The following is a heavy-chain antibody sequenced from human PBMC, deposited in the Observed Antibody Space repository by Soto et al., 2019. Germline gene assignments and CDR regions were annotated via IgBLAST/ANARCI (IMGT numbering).Heavy chain of an antibody. CDR2: IKSKTDGGTT. V-gene: IGHV3-15*01. CDR1: GFTFSNAW. CDR3: ARLGYCSGGSCYYTPYFVY. J-gene: IGHJ4*02. D-gene: IGHD2-15*01. Sequence: EVQLVESGGGLVKPGGSLRLSCAASGFTFSNAWMSWVRQAPGKGLEWVGRIKSKTDGGTTDYAAPVKGRFTISRDDSKNTLYLQMNSLKTEDTAVYYCARLGYCSGGSCYYTPYFVYWGQGTLVTVSS.